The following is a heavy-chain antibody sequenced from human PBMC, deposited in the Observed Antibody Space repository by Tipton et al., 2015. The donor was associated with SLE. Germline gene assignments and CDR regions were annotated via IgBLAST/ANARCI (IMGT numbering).Heavy chain of an antibody. V-gene: IGHV3-30*04. CDR2: ISYDGSNK. Sequence: SLRLSCAASGFTFGSYAMHWVRQAPGKGLEWVAVISYDGSNKYYADSVKGRFTISRDNSKNTLYLQMNSLRAEDTAVYYCARDGWMGYYYYYMDDWGKGATVAAAS. J-gene: IGHJ6*03. CDR3: ARDGWMGYYYYYMDD. CDR1: GFTFGSYA. D-gene: IGHD5-12*01.